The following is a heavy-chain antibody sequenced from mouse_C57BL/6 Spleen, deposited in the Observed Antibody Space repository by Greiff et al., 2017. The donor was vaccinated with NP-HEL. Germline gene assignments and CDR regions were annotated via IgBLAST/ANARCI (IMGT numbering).Heavy chain of an antibody. CDR2: IYPGDGDT. CDR3: ARGDLPEVYYAMDY. D-gene: IGHD2-1*01. Sequence: VQLQQSGAELVKPGASVKISCKASGYAFSSYWMNWVKQRPGKGLEWIGQIYPGDGDTTYNGKFKGKATLTADKSSRTAYMQLSSLTSEDSAVYFCARGDLPEVYYAMDYWGQRTSVTVSA. J-gene: IGHJ4*01. V-gene: IGHV1-80*01. CDR1: GYAFSSYW.